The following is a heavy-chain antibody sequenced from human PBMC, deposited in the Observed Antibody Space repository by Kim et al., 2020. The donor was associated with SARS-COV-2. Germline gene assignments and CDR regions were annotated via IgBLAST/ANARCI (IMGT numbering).Heavy chain of an antibody. Sequence: VSVRGRFAISRDNSKNTLDLQMNSLRAKATAVYYCAKVVTTGCYGGLDYWGQGTLVTVSS. V-gene: IGHV3-23*01. J-gene: IGHJ4*02. CDR3: AKVVTTGCYGGLDY. D-gene: IGHD2-2*01.